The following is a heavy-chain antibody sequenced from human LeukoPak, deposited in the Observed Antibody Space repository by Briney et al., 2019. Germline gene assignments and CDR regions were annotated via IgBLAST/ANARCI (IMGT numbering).Heavy chain of an antibody. V-gene: IGHV4-30-4*08. CDR1: GGSISSGDYY. J-gene: IGHJ4*02. CDR2: IYYSGST. Sequence: PSQTLSLTCTVSGGSISSGDYYWRWIRQPPGKGLGWLGYIYYSGSTYYNPSLKSRVTISVDTSKNQFSLKLSSVTAADTAVYYCARGGGLGAYYFDYWGQGTLVTVSS. CDR3: ARGGGLGAYYFDY. D-gene: IGHD3-16*01.